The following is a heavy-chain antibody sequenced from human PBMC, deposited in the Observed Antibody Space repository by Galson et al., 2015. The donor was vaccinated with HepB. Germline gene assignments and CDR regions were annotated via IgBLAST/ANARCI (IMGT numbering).Heavy chain of an antibody. J-gene: IGHJ6*02. V-gene: IGHV3-23*01. Sequence: SLRLSCAASGFTFSSYAMSWVRQAPGKGLEWVSAISGSGGSTYYADSVKGRFTISRDNSKNTLYLQMNSLRAEDTAVYYCAKDLIAARPEDYYYYYGMDVWGQGTTVTVSS. CDR1: GFTFSSYA. D-gene: IGHD6-6*01. CDR2: ISGSGGST. CDR3: AKDLIAARPEDYYYYYGMDV.